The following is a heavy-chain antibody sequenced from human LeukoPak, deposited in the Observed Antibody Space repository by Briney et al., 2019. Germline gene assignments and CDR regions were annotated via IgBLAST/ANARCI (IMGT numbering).Heavy chain of an antibody. CDR1: GGSISNYY. J-gene: IGHJ4*02. V-gene: IGHV4-4*07. D-gene: IGHD4-17*01. CDR2: IYTSGST. CDR3: ARVGDDYGDYVGDY. Sequence: PSETLSLTCTVSGGSISNYYWSWIRQPAGKGLEWIGRIYTSGSTNYNPSLKSRVTMSVDTSKNQFSLKLSSVTAADTAVYYCARVGDDYGDYVGDYWGQGTLVTVSS.